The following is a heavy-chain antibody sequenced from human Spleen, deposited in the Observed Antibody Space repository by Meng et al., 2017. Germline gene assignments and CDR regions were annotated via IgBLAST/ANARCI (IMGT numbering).Heavy chain of an antibody. CDR2: IYHSGST. CDR1: GGSFSGYY. Sequence: SETLSLTCAVYGGSFSGYYWSWIRQPPGNGLEWIGEIYHSGSTSYNPSLKSRVTISVDKSKSQFSLNLTSVTAADTAVYYCARGQQWLANYYFDYWGQGTLVTVSS. V-gene: IGHV4-34*01. D-gene: IGHD6-19*01. CDR3: ARGQQWLANYYFDY. J-gene: IGHJ4*01.